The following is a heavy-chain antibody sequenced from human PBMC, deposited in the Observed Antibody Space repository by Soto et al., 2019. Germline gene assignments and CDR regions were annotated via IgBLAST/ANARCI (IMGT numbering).Heavy chain of an antibody. D-gene: IGHD1-7*01. Sequence: QVQLVQSGAEVKKPGASVKVSCKASGYTFTGYYMHWVRQAPGQGLEWMGWINPNSGGTNYAQKVQGRVTMTRDTSISTAYMELSRLRSDDTAVYYCARDLGITGTTDIDYWGQGTLVTVSS. CDR3: ARDLGITGTTDIDY. V-gene: IGHV1-2*02. CDR2: INPNSGGT. CDR1: GYTFTGYY. J-gene: IGHJ4*02.